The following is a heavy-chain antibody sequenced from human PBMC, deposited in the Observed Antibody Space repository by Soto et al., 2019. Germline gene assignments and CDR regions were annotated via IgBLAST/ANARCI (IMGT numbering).Heavy chain of an antibody. CDR2: ISGSGGST. V-gene: IGHV3-23*01. Sequence: PGGSLRLSCAASGFTFSSYAMSWVRQAPGKGLEWVSAISGSGGSTYYADSVKGRFTISRDNSKNTLYLQMNSLRAEDTAVYYCANFHSSSWSGYYYYYYGMDVWGQGTTVTVSS. J-gene: IGHJ6*02. CDR1: GFTFSSYA. D-gene: IGHD6-13*01. CDR3: ANFHSSSWSGYYYYYYGMDV.